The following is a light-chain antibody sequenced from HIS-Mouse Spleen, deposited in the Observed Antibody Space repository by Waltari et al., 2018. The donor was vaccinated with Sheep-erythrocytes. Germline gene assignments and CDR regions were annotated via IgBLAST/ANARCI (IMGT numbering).Light chain of an antibody. V-gene: IGLV3-10*01. CDR2: EDS. Sequence: SYELTQPPSVSVSPGPTARITCSGDAFPKKYAYWYQQKSGQAPVLVIYEDSKRPSGIPERFSGSSSGTMATLTISGAQVEDEADYYCYSTDSSGNHSVFGGGTKLTVL. CDR3: YSTDSSGNHSV. CDR1: AFPKKY. J-gene: IGLJ2*01.